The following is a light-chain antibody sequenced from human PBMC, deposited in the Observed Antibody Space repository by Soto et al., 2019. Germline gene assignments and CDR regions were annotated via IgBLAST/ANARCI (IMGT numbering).Light chain of an antibody. CDR3: CSYAGSHVV. CDR1: SSAVGGYNY. V-gene: IGLV2-11*01. CDR2: DVS. J-gene: IGLJ2*01. Sequence: QSALTQPRSVSGSPGQSVTISCTGTSSAVGGYNYVSWYQQHPGKAPKLMIYDVSKRPSGVPDRFSGSKSGNTASLTISGLQVADEADYYSCSYAGSHVVFRAGTKLTVL.